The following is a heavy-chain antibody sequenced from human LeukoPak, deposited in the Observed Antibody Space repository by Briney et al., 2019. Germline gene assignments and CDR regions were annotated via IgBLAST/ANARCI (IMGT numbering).Heavy chain of an antibody. CDR1: GFIFSDSV. CDR3: ARGSDREANCMDC. CDR2: VSYDGTTT. J-gene: IGHJ4*02. D-gene: IGHD2-15*01. Sequence: GGSLRLSCAASGFIFSDSVMYWVRQAPGEGLEWVAIVSYDGTTTVHADFLNGRFTISRDNSKNTVYLQMNNLRPEDTAVYFCARGSDREANCMDCWGQGTLVTVSS. V-gene: IGHV3-30*04.